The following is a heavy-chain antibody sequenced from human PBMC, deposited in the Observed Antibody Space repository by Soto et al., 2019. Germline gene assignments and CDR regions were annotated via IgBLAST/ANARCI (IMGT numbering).Heavy chain of an antibody. D-gene: IGHD1-20*01. Sequence: QGQLVESGGGVVQPGRSLRLACVAPGFDFKTYGMHWVRQAPGKGLEWVAVIGFDGTKIHYSDSVRGRFSISRDTSENTVSLQMNSLRVEDTALYYCVRTACVINNCSYRGVRWGQGTLVTV. J-gene: IGHJ4*02. V-gene: IGHV3-33*01. CDR2: IGFDGTKI. CDR3: VRTACVINNCSYRGVR. CDR1: GFDFKTYG.